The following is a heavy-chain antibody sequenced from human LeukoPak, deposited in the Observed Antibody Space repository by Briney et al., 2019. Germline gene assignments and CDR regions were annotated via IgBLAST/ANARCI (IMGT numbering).Heavy chain of an antibody. CDR3: ARDPTDY. CDR2: IKQDGSEK. CDR1: GLTLISYW. J-gene: IGHJ4*02. V-gene: IGHV3-7*01. Sequence: GGSLILSCAASGLTLISYWMSWVRQAPGKGLEWVANIKQDGSEKYDVDSVKGRFTISRDNAKNSLYLQMNSLRAEDTAVYYCARDPTDYWGQGTLVTVSS.